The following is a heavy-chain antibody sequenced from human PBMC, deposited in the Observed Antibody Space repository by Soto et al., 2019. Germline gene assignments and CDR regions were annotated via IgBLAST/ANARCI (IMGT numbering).Heavy chain of an antibody. Sequence: QVQLQESGPGLVKPSQTLSLTCTVSGGSISSGDYYWSWIRQPPGKGLEWIGYIYYSGSTSYNPSLKSRVTISVDTSQNRFSLKLSSVTAADTAVYYCARDHYVYDILTGYGYYYGMDVWGQGTTVTVSS. J-gene: IGHJ6*02. CDR1: GGSISSGDYY. CDR2: IYYSGST. D-gene: IGHD3-9*01. V-gene: IGHV4-30-4*01. CDR3: ARDHYVYDILTGYGYYYGMDV.